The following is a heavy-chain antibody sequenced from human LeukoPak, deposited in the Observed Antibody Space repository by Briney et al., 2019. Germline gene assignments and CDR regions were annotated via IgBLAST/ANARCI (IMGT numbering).Heavy chain of an antibody. CDR2: IYYDGSNK. CDR3: TREEVRAPLDN. J-gene: IGHJ4*02. D-gene: IGHD3-10*01. CDR1: GLSFSTYG. V-gene: IGHV3-33*01. Sequence: TGGSLRLSCAASGLSFSTYGMHWVRQAPGKGLEWVALIYYDGSNKFYADSVKGRFTVSRDNSKSTLYLQMNILRAEDTGVYYCTREEVRAPLDNWGQGTLVTVSS.